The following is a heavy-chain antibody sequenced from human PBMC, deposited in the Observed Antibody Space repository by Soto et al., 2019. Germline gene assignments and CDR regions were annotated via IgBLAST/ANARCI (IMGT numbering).Heavy chain of an antibody. CDR3: ARAWDRTTHCDY. D-gene: IGHD1-7*01. CDR2: IDGSSSYL. J-gene: IGHJ4*02. V-gene: IGHV3-21*01. Sequence: PGGSLRLSCAASGFTFSTYSMNWVRQAPGRGLEWVSSIDGSSSYLYHADSVKGRFTVSRDNAENSLFLQMNSLRAEDTAVYYCARAWDRTTHCDYWGQGVLGTVSS. CDR1: GFTFSTYS.